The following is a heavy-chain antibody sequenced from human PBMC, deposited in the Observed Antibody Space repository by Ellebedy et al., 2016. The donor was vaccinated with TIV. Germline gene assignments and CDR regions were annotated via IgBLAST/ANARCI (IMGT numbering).Heavy chain of an antibody. D-gene: IGHD4-17*01. CDR3: ARDGAYGDYAPGQYGMDV. Sequence: GESLKISCAASGFSFSSYWMSWVRQAPGKGLEWVANIRQDGTKNFVDSVKGRFTISRDNAQNSLYLQMNSLRVEDTAVYYCARDGAYGDYAPGQYGMDVWGQGTMVTVSS. J-gene: IGHJ6*02. CDR1: GFSFSSYW. V-gene: IGHV3-7*03. CDR2: IRQDGTK.